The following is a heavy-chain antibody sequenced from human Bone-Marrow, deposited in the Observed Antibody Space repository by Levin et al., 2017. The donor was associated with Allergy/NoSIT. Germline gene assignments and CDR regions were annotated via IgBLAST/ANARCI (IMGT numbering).Heavy chain of an antibody. CDR3: AARRTTTVTT. CDR2: IFYNGDT. J-gene: IGHJ5*02. Sequence: SQTLSLPCSVSGDSIRSFSFYWAWIRQPPGKGLEWIGVIFYNGDTFYDPSLKSRVTVSVDKSRNQFSLKLSSGTAADTAVYYCAARRTTTVTTWGQGTLATVSS. V-gene: IGHV4-39*07. CDR1: GDSIRSFSFY. D-gene: IGHD4-17*01.